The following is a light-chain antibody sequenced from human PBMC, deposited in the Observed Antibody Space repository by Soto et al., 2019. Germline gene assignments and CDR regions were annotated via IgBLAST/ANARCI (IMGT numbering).Light chain of an antibody. J-gene: IGLJ1*01. CDR3: SSYAGSNWWV. CDR1: SSDVGGYNY. V-gene: IGLV2-8*01. Sequence: QSVLTQPPSASGSPGQSVTISCTGTSSDVGGYNYVSWYQQHPGKAPKLMIYEVSKRPSGVPDRFSGSKSGNTASLTVSGXXXXXXXDYYCSSYAGSNWWVFGTGTKLTVL. CDR2: EVS.